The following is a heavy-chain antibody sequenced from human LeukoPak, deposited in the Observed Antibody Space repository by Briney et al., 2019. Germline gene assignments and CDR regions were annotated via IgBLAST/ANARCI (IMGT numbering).Heavy chain of an antibody. Sequence: GESLQISCKGLGYSFISYWNAWVRQRPGKGREWMGIIYPGGSETRYDPSFQGQVTISADRSTSTAYLQWSSLRASDTAMYYCARASRDGYNQNFDHWGQGTLVTVSS. D-gene: IGHD5-24*01. CDR2: IYPGGSET. V-gene: IGHV5-51*01. CDR1: GYSFISYW. J-gene: IGHJ4*02. CDR3: ARASRDGYNQNFDH.